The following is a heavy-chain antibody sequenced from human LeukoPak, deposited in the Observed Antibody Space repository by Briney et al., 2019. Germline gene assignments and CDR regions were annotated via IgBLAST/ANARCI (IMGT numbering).Heavy chain of an antibody. CDR2: ISGIGGST. CDR1: GFTFSSYA. Sequence: GGSLRLSCAASGFTFSSYAMSWVRQAPGKGLEWVSAISGIGGSTYYADSVKGRFTISRDNSKNTLYVQMNSLRAEDTAVYYCALPRWGVIDYWGQGTLVTVSS. D-gene: IGHD1-26*01. J-gene: IGHJ4*02. CDR3: ALPRWGVIDY. V-gene: IGHV3-23*01.